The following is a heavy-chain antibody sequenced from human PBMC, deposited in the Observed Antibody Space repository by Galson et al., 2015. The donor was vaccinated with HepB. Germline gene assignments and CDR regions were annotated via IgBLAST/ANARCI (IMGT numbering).Heavy chain of an antibody. D-gene: IGHD5-12*01. CDR2: ITYDGTNK. CDR1: GSTFNSYA. Sequence: SLRLSCAASGSTFNSYAMHWVRQAPGKGLQWVAVITYDGTNKFYARSVKGRFTISRDNSRNTLFLHVNSLRPEDTALYYCVKGGGYSAIRGRGGFDSWGQGALVTVSS. CDR3: VKGGGYSAIRGRGGFDS. V-gene: IGHV3-30*04. J-gene: IGHJ4*02.